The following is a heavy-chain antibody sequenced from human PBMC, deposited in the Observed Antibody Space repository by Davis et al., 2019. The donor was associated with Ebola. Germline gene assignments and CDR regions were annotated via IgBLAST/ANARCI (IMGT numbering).Heavy chain of an antibody. D-gene: IGHD4-17*01. V-gene: IGHV3-23*01. Sequence: GESLKTPRAASGFIFSSYAMSWVRQAPGKGLEWVSSISVRSITYHADSVKGRFTISRDNSKNTLYLQMNSLRAEDTAVYYCAKVHPPTTVTTGWFDPWGQGTLVTVSS. J-gene: IGHJ5*02. CDR3: AKVHPPTTVTTGWFDP. CDR2: ISVRSIT. CDR1: GFIFSSYA.